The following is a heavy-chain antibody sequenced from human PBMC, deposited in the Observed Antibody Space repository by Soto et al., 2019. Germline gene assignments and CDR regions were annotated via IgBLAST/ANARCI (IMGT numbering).Heavy chain of an antibody. CDR1: GYSFTNYG. CDR2: ISAYNGNT. CDR3: ARDRGVAPPVAGNTHYYYYMDV. Sequence: QDQLVQSGVEVKKPGASVKVSCKASGYSFTNYGITWVRQAPGQRFEWMGWISAYNGNTNYAQKFQGRVTMTTDASTSTAYVELRSLRSDDTAVYYCARDRGVAPPVAGNTHYYYYMDVWGKGTTVTVSS. V-gene: IGHV1-18*01. J-gene: IGHJ6*03. D-gene: IGHD6-19*01.